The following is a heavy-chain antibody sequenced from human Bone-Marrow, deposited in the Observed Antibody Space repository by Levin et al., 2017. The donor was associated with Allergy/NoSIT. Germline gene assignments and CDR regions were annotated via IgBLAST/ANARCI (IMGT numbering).Heavy chain of an antibody. J-gene: IGHJ4*02. D-gene: IGHD6-13*01. Sequence: KVSCKGSGYSFATYWIGWVRQMPGKGLEWMGIIYPGDSDTRYSPSFQGQVTISADKSISTAYLQWSSLKASDTAMYYCARQHSRWYPFEYWGQGTLVTVSS. CDR1: GYSFATYW. V-gene: IGHV5-51*01. CDR3: ARQHSRWYPFEY. CDR2: IYPGDSDT.